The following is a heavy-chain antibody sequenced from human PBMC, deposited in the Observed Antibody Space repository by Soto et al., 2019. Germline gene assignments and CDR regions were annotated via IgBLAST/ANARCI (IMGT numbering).Heavy chain of an antibody. CDR1: GGSISSCGYY. Sequence: SETRSHNCPVSGGSISSCGYYWSWIRQHPGKGLERIGYIYYSGSTYYNPSLKSRVTISVDTSKNQFSLKLSSVTAAHTAVYYCARVPNAAMVQRYFQHWGQGTLVTVSS. CDR2: IYYSGST. V-gene: IGHV4-31*03. J-gene: IGHJ1*01. D-gene: IGHD5-18*01. CDR3: ARVPNAAMVQRYFQH.